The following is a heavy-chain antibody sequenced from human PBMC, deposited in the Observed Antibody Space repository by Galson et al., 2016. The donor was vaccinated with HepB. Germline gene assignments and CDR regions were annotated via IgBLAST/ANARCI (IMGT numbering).Heavy chain of an antibody. Sequence: SETLSLTCAVSGATISNDYWWSWVRQSPEEGFEWLGEIYQTGTANYNPSFTRRATISVDTSKNEISLRLDSVTAEDTAVYYCARGTLGTTATMTFDYWGQGTPVSVSS. CDR3: ARGTLGTTATMTFDY. CDR1: GATISNDYW. J-gene: IGHJ4*02. CDR2: IYQTGTA. V-gene: IGHV4-4*02. D-gene: IGHD1-26*01.